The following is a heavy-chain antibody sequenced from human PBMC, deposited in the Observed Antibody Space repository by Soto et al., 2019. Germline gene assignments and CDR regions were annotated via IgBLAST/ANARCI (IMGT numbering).Heavy chain of an antibody. CDR3: AKDTPVVTFICAY. CDR1: GFTFFTYA. J-gene: IGHJ4*02. D-gene: IGHD2-21*02. V-gene: IGHV3-23*01. Sequence: PGGSLRLSCAASGFTFFTYAMSLVRQAPGKGLEWVSGITDSGDSTYYADSVKGRFTISRDNSKNTLYLQIKSLRAEDTAVYYCAKDTPVVTFICAYRGQGTLVTVSS. CDR2: ITDSGDST.